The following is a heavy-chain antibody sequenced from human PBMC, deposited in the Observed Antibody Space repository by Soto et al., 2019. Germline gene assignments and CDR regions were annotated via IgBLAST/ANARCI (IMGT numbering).Heavy chain of an antibody. V-gene: IGHV5-51*01. CDR2: IYPGDSDT. D-gene: IGHD5-18*01. CDR3: ARFGGLSLDTAMGQLLLPYYGMDV. Sequence: EVQLVQSGAEVKKPGESLKISCKGSGYSFTSYWIGWVRQMPGKGLEWMGIIYPGDSDTRYSPSFQGQVTISADKSISTAYLQWSSLKASDTAMYYCARFGGLSLDTAMGQLLLPYYGMDVWGQGTTVTVSS. CDR1: GYSFTSYW. J-gene: IGHJ6*02.